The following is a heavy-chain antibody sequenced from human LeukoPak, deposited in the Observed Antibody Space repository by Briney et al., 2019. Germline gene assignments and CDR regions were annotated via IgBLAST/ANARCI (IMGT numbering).Heavy chain of an antibody. Sequence: SETLSLTCTVSVGSISNYYGSWIRQPPGKGLEWLGYIYYSGSTNYNPSLKSRVTISVDTSKNQCSLKLSSVTAADTAVYYCARAHYYDSSGYFVRHWFDPWGQGTLVTVSS. CDR2: IYYSGST. V-gene: IGHV4-59*01. J-gene: IGHJ5*02. CDR1: VGSISNYY. D-gene: IGHD3-22*01. CDR3: ARAHYYDSSGYFVRHWFDP.